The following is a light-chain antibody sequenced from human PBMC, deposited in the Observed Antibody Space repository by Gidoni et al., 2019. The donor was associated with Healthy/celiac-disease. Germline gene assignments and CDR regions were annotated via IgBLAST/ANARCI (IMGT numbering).Light chain of an antibody. CDR1: QSISSW. CDR2: KAS. J-gene: IGKJ4*01. V-gene: IGKV1-5*03. Sequence: DIQMTQSPSTLSASVGDRVTITCRASQSISSWLAWYQQKPGKDPKLLIHKASSLESGVPSRFSGSGSGTEFTLTICSLQPDDFATYYCQQYNSYSLALTFXGXTKVEIK. CDR3: QQYNSYSLALT.